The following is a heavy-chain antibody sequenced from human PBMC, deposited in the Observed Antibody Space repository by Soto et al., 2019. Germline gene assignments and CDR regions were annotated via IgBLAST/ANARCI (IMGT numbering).Heavy chain of an antibody. D-gene: IGHD3-10*01. V-gene: IGHV3-30*18. CDR3: AKVGIPHAPKLLWYFQH. CDR2: ISYDGSNK. Sequence: GGSLRLSCAASGFTFSSYGMHWVRQAPGKGLEWVAVISYDGSNKYYADSVRGRFTISRDISKNPLFLQMNSLRAEDTVLYYCAKVGIPHAPKLLWYFQHWGQGTLVPVS. CDR1: GFTFSSYG. J-gene: IGHJ1*01.